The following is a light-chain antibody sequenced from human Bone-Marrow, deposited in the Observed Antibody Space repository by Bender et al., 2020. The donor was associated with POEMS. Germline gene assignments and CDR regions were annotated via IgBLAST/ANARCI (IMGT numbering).Light chain of an antibody. CDR2: DDT. J-gene: IGLJ2*01. CDR1: SSDIGGYEY. V-gene: IGLV2-14*03. Sequence: QSALTQPASVSGSPGQSVSISCAGTSSDIGGYEYVSWYQQHPGKAPKLLIYDDTKRPSGVSNRFSGSKSGKTASLTISGLQAEDEADYYCCSYTGNNNVIFGGGTKLTVL. CDR3: CSYTGNNNVI.